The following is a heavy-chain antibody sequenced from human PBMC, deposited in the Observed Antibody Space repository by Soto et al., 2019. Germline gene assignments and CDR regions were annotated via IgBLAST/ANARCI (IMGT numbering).Heavy chain of an antibody. V-gene: IGHV4-59*01. CDR2: IYYSGST. CDR3: ARETYYYDSSGYYYLWFDP. D-gene: IGHD3-22*01. Sequence: PSATLSLTCTVSGGSISSYYWSWIRQPPGKGLEWIGYIYYSGSTNYNPSLKSRVTISVDTSKNQFSLKLSSVTAADTAVYYCARETYYYDSSGYYYLWFDPWGQGTLVTVSS. CDR1: GGSISSYY. J-gene: IGHJ5*02.